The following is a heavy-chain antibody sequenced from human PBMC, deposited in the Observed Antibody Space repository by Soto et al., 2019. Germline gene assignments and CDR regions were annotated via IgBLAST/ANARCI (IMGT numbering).Heavy chain of an antibody. J-gene: IGHJ4*02. CDR2: IWYDGSNK. CDR3: AAATNWNFHLPY. Sequence: QAQLVEYGGGVVQPGTYLRLSCAASGFTISTHGMHWVRQAPGKGLEWLANIWYDGSNKFYAESVKGRFSISKDNSKNTCYLQMSCLRAEDTAVYYCAAATNWNFHLPYWGQGTHVTVSS. D-gene: IGHD1-7*01. V-gene: IGHV3-33*03. CDR1: GFTISTHG.